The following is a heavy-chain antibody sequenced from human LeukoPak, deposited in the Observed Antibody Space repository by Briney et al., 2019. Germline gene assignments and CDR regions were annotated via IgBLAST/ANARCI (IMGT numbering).Heavy chain of an antibody. J-gene: IGHJ4*02. CDR2: IYSGGST. D-gene: IGHD6-13*01. Sequence: GGSLRLSCAVSGFTVINNYMSWVRQAPGKGLEWVSGIYSGGSTYYADSVKGRFTISRDNSNNTLYLQMNCLRAEDTAVYYCARAGYQNRRGSWYPFDYWGQGTLVTVSS. CDR3: ARAGYQNRRGSWYPFDY. CDR1: GFTVINNY. V-gene: IGHV3-66*02.